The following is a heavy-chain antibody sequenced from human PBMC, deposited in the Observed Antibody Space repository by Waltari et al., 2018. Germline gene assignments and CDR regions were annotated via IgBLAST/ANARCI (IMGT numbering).Heavy chain of an antibody. CDR3: ARGAVAGTNYYYYMDV. J-gene: IGHJ6*03. Sequence: EVQLVESGGGLVQPGGSLRLSCAASGFTFSSYWMSWVRQAPGKGLEWVANIKQDGSEKYYVDSVKGRFTISRDNAKNSLYLQMNSLRAEDTAVYYCARGAVAGTNYYYYMDVWGKGTTVTVSS. V-gene: IGHV3-7*01. D-gene: IGHD6-19*01. CDR2: IKQDGSEK. CDR1: GFTFSSYW.